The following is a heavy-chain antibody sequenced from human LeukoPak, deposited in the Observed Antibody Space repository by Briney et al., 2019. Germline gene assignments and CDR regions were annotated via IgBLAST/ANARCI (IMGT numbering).Heavy chain of an antibody. Sequence: GGSLRLSCAASGFTFSSYWMSWVRQAPGKGLEWVANIKQDGSEKYYVDSVKGRFTISRDNAKNSLYLQMNSLRAEDTAVYFCARESTEERPGCWGQGTLVTVSS. D-gene: IGHD1-1*01. CDR2: IKQDGSEK. V-gene: IGHV3-7*01. CDR3: ARESTEERPGC. CDR1: GFTFSSYW. J-gene: IGHJ4*02.